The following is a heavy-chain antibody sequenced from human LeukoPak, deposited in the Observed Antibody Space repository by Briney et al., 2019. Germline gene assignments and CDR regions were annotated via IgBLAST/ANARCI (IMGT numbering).Heavy chain of an antibody. CDR3: ARVRYYGSGSYACWFDP. J-gene: IGHJ5*02. Sequence: KASETLSLTCTVSGGSISSRSYYWGWIRQPPGKGLEWIGSIYYSGSTYYNPSLQSRVTISVDTSKNQFSLKLSSVTAADTAVYYCARVRYYGSGSYACWFDPWGQGTLVTVSS. CDR1: GGSISSRSYY. D-gene: IGHD3-10*01. V-gene: IGHV4-39*07. CDR2: IYYSGST.